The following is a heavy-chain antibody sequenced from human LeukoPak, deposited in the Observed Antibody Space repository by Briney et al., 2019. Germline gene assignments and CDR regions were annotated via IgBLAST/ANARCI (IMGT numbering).Heavy chain of an antibody. CDR3: ARALGGYCSSTSCYGLDY. D-gene: IGHD2-2*01. V-gene: IGHV4-59*01. Sequence: SETLSLTCTVSGGSISSDYWSWIRQPPGKGLEWIGYIYYSGSTNYNPSLKSRVTISVDTSKNQFSLKLSSVTAADTAVYYCARALGGYCSSTSCYGLDYWGQGTLVTVSS. CDR1: GGSISSDY. J-gene: IGHJ4*02. CDR2: IYYSGST.